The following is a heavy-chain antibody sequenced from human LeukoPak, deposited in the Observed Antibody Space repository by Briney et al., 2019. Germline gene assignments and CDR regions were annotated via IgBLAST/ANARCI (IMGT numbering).Heavy chain of an antibody. CDR2: VYYGGST. Sequence: SETLSLTCTVSGGSISSSTYYWGWIRQPPGKGLEWIGSVYYGGSTYYSPSLKSRVTISVDTSKNQFSLKLSSVTAADTAVYFCARAERYSGSFDYSGQGALVTVSS. CDR1: GGSISSSTYY. V-gene: IGHV4-39*07. J-gene: IGHJ4*02. D-gene: IGHD1-26*01. CDR3: ARAERYSGSFDY.